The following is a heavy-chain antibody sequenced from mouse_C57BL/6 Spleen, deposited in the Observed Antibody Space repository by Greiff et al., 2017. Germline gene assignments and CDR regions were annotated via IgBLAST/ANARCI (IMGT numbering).Heavy chain of an antibody. Sequence: VQLQQSGAELVRPGASVKLSCTASGFNIKDYYMPWVKQRPEQGLAWIGRIDPEDGDTEYAPKFQGKATMTADTSSNTAYLQLSSLTSEDTAVYYCTKRGDYDDYAMDYWGQGTSVTVSS. CDR2: IDPEDGDT. CDR1: GFNIKDYY. V-gene: IGHV14-1*01. J-gene: IGHJ4*01. D-gene: IGHD2-4*01. CDR3: TKRGDYDDYAMDY.